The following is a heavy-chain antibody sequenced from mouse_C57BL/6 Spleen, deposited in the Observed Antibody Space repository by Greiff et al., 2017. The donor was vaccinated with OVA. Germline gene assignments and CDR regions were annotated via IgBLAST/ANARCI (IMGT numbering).Heavy chain of an antibody. V-gene: IGHV1-26*01. CDR1: GYTFTDYY. CDR2: INPKNGGT. J-gene: IGHJ4*01. CDR3: ARYYGYAIDY. Sequence: EVQLQQSGPVLVKPGASVTLSCTASGYTFTDYYMNWVKQRPGKSLEWIGDINPKNGGTSYNQKFKGKATLTVDKSSSTAYMELRSLTSENSAVYYCARYYGYAIDYWGQGTSVTVSS. D-gene: IGHD1-1*01.